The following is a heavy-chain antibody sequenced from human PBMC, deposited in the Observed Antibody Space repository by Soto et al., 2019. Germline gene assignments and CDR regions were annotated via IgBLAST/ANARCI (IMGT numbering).Heavy chain of an antibody. V-gene: IGHV4-39*01. D-gene: IGHD3-22*01. Sequence: QLQLQESGPGLVKPSETLSLTCTVSGGSISSSSYYWGWIRQPPGKGLEWIGNIYYSGSTYYNPFLKRRVTISGDTSKNQFSLKLSSVTAADTAVYYCEGPIPSSKLVVAGAFDILGQGTMVTVSS. CDR2: IYYSGST. CDR3: EGPIPSSKLVVAGAFDI. CDR1: GGSISSSSYY. J-gene: IGHJ3*02.